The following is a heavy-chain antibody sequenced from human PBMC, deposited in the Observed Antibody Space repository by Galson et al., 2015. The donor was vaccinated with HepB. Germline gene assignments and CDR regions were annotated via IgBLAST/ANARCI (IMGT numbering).Heavy chain of an antibody. CDR3: TTGGSGWPFDY. Sequence: SYAMHWVRQAPGKGLEWVAVISYDGSNKYYADSVKGRFTISRDNSKNTLYLQMNSLRAEDTAVYYCTTGGSGWPFDYWGQGTLVTVSS. D-gene: IGHD6-19*01. V-gene: IGHV3-30-3*01. CDR1: SYA. J-gene: IGHJ4*02. CDR2: ISYDGSNK.